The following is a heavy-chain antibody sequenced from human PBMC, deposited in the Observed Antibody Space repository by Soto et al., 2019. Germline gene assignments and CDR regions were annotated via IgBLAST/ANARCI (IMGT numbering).Heavy chain of an antibody. CDR2: IYYSGST. CDR1: GGSISSYY. D-gene: IGHD3-3*01. CDR3: ARGPKVPRIWSGYSTYFDY. V-gene: IGHV4-59*01. J-gene: IGHJ4*02. Sequence: QVQLQMSGPGLVKPSETLSLTGTVSGGSISSYYWSWIRQRPGKGLEWIGYIYYSGSTNYNPSLKSRVTISVDTSKNQFSLKLSSVTAADTAVYYCARGPKVPRIWSGYSTYFDYWGQGTLVTVSS.